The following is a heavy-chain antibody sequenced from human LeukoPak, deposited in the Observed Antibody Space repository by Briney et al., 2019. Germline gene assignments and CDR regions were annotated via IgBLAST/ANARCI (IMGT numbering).Heavy chain of an antibody. D-gene: IGHD3-22*01. V-gene: IGHV4-31*03. CDR3: ASAGTITMIVPRSYSVVY. CDR1: GGSISSGGYY. Sequence: PSETLSLTCTVSGGSISSGGYYWSWIRQHPGKGLEWIGYIYYSGSTYYNPSLKSRVTILVDTSKNQFSLKLSSVTAADTAVYYCASAGTITMIVPRSYSVVYWGQGTLVTVSS. CDR2: IYYSGST. J-gene: IGHJ4*02.